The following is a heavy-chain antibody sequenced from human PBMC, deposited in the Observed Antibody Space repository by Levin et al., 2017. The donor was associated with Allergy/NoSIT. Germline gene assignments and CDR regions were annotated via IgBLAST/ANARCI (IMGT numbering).Heavy chain of an antibody. CDR1: GGTFSSYA. CDR3: ARDQAPVLGGWHYYFDY. V-gene: IGHV1-69*01. CDR2: IIPIFGTA. Sequence: KPGGSLRLSCKASGGTFSSYAISWVRQAPGQGLEWMGGIIPIFGTANYAQKFQGRVTITADESTSTAYMELSSLRSEDTAVYYCARDQAPVLGGWHYYFDYWGQGTLVTVSS. J-gene: IGHJ4*02. D-gene: IGHD6-19*01.